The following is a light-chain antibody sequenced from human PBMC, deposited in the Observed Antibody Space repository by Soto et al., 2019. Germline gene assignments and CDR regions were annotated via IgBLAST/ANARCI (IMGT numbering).Light chain of an antibody. CDR3: QQYHNYPVT. CDR1: QELSNH. J-gene: IGKJ4*01. V-gene: IGKV1-16*02. CDR2: DAS. Sequence: DIQMTQSPSSLSASVGDRVTITCRASQELSNHLAWFQQKPGKPPKSLISDASNLQSGVPSKFSGSVSGTDFTLTISSLQPEDFATYYCQQYHNYPVTFGEGTKVEIK.